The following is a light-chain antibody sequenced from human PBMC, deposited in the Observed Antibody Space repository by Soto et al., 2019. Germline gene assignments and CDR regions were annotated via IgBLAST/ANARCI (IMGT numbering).Light chain of an antibody. CDR1: ESISSW. Sequence: IQMTQSPSTLSASVGDRVTITCRASESISSWLAWYQQKPGKAPNLLIYKASSLESGVPSTFSGSGSGTEFTLTISSLQPDDFATYYCQQYTADPLTFGGGTKVDIK. CDR2: KAS. CDR3: QQYTADPLT. V-gene: IGKV1-5*03. J-gene: IGKJ4*01.